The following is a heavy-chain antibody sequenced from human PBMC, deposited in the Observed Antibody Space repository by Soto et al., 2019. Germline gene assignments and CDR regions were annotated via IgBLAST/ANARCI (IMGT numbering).Heavy chain of an antibody. CDR2: ISAYNGNT. D-gene: IGHD3-3*01. V-gene: IGHV1-18*01. CDR3: ARTLNDWLLGCE. J-gene: IGHJ4*02. Sequence: QVKLVQSGGEVKKPGASVKISCKASGYTFSSYGISWVRKAPGQGLEWMGWISAYNGNTNYAQKFQGRVTMTTDTSTSTAYMELRSLRSADKAIYYCARTLNDWLLGCEWGQGTLVTVAS. CDR1: GYTFSSYG.